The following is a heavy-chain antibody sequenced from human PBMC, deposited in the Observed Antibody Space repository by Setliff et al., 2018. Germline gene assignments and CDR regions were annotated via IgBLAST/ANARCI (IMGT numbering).Heavy chain of an antibody. CDR1: GGSISSGDYY. V-gene: IGHV4-30-4*08. CDR2: IYYSGST. Sequence: SETLSLTCTVSGGSISSGDYYWSWMRPPTGKGLEWIGYIYYSGSTYYNPSLKSRVTISVDTSKNQFSLKLISVTAADTAVYYCAREAPVYAFDIWGQGTMVTVSS. CDR3: AREAPVYAFDI. J-gene: IGHJ3*02. D-gene: IGHD2-8*01.